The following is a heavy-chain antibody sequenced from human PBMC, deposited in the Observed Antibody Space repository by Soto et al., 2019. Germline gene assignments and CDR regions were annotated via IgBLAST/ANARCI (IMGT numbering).Heavy chain of an antibody. CDR2: TYYRSKWYN. D-gene: IGHD1-1*01. J-gene: IGHJ4*02. CDR3: VRHQGRTTYDY. Sequence: SQTLSLTCAISGDSVSTNRATWDWIRQSPSRGLEWLGRTYYRSKWYNDYAVSVQGRITINPDTSNNQFSLKLSSATTADTAVYYCVRHQGRTTYDYWGQGTLVTVSS. V-gene: IGHV6-1*01. CDR1: GDSVSTNRAT.